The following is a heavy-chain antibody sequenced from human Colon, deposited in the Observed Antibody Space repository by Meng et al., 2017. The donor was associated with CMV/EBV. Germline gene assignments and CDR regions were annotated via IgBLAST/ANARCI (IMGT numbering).Heavy chain of an antibody. J-gene: IGHJ4*02. CDR3: AKDLGTPSELEPFDY. V-gene: IGHV3-23*01. CDR2: ISSSAGTT. CDR1: RFTFISYA. Sequence: GGSLRLSCAASRFTFISYAMSWVRQAPGRGLEWVSGISSSAGTTLYADSVKGRFTISRDNSKNTLYLQMNSLRAGDTATYYCAKDLGTPSELEPFDYWGQGTLVTVSS. D-gene: IGHD1-1*01.